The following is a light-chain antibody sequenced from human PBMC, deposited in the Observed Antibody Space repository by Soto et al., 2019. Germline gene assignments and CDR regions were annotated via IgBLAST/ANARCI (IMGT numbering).Light chain of an antibody. V-gene: IGLV3-21*02. Sequence: SYELTQAPSVSVAPGQTARITCGGINIGSKSVHWYQQKSGQAPVLVVYDDGDRPSGIPERFSGSNSGSKATLTISRVEAGDEADYYCQVWDSSGDWVFGGGTKVTVL. CDR1: NIGSKS. J-gene: IGLJ3*02. CDR2: DDG. CDR3: QVWDSSGDWV.